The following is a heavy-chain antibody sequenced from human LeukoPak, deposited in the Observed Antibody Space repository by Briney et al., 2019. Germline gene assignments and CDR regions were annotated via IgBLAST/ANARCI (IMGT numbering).Heavy chain of an antibody. V-gene: IGHV4-59*08. CDR2: IYYGGST. CDR1: GGSINSYY. CDR3: ARAQQYYYDGPNWFDP. D-gene: IGHD3-22*01. Sequence: SETLSLTCTVSGGSINSYYWSWIRQPPGKGLEWIGYIYYGGSTNYNPSLKSRVTISVDTSKNQFSLKLSSVTAADTAVYYCARAQQYYYDGPNWFDPWGQGTLVTVSS. J-gene: IGHJ5*02.